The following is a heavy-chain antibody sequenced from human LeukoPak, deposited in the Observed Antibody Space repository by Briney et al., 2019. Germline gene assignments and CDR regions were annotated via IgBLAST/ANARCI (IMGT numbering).Heavy chain of an antibody. D-gene: IGHD1-26*01. J-gene: IGHJ6*02. CDR2: ISAYNCNT. V-gene: IGHV1-18*01. CDR3: ARDRYEWKLAGSGMEV. CDR1: RYTLTRYG. Sequence: SVKVSCKSSRYTLTRYGITWVRQAPAQGLEWMGLISAYNCNTNYAQKLQGRVTMTTHTSTNTAYMELRSLRSDDTAMYYCARDRYEWKLAGSGMEVWGQGTTVTVSS.